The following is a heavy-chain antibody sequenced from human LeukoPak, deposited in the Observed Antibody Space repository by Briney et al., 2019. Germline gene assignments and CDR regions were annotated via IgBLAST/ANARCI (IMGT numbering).Heavy chain of an antibody. V-gene: IGHV1-2*02. Sequence: ASVKVSCKASGYTFTGYYMHWVRQAPGQGLEWMGWINPNSGGTNYAQKFQVRVTMTRDTSISTAYMELSRLRSDDTAVYYCARVTAVAGDYFDYWGQGTLVTVSS. J-gene: IGHJ4*02. D-gene: IGHD6-19*01. CDR2: INPNSGGT. CDR1: GYTFTGYY. CDR3: ARVTAVAGDYFDY.